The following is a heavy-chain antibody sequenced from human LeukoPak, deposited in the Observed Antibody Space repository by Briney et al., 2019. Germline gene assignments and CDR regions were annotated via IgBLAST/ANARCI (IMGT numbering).Heavy chain of an antibody. CDR3: AKGITGTIDAFDI. Sequence: GRSLRLSCAASGFTFSSYSMNWVRQAPGKGLEWVSSISSSSSYIYYADSVTRRFTNSRDNANNSLYLHINLLRAEDTAVYYCAKGITGTIDAFDIWGQGTMVTVSS. V-gene: IGHV3-21*01. D-gene: IGHD1-20*01. CDR2: ISSSSSYI. J-gene: IGHJ3*02. CDR1: GFTFSSYS.